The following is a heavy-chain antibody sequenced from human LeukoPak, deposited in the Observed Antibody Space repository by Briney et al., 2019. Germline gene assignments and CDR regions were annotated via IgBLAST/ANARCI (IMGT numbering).Heavy chain of an antibody. CDR1: GFTFSSSW. Sequence: PGGSLRLSCAVSGFTFSSSWMHWVRQAPGKGLVWVSHIKTDGSTTAYAGSVKGRFTISRDNAKNTLYLQMNSLRAEDTGVYYCARGNQQLPRSTPDYWGQGTLVTVSS. CDR3: ARGNQQLPRSTPDY. D-gene: IGHD2-2*01. V-gene: IGHV3-74*01. CDR2: IKTDGSTT. J-gene: IGHJ4*02.